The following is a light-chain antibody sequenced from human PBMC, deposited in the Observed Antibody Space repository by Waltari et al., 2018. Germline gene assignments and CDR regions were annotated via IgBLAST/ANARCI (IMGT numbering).Light chain of an antibody. CDR2: GAS. CDR3: QQHNDWPPWT. Sequence: EIIMTQSPATLSLSPGARATLSCRASQNVNSKLAWYQQKPGQAPRLLIYGASIRATGIPARFSGSGSGTQFTLTINSLQSEDSAVYFCQQHNDWPPWTFGQGTKVELK. J-gene: IGKJ1*01. V-gene: IGKV3-15*01. CDR1: QNVNSK.